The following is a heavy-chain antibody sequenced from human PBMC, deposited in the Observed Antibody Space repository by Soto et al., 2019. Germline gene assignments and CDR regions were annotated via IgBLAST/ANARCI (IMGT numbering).Heavy chain of an antibody. CDR2: INPNSGGT. D-gene: IGHD6-19*01. CDR3: ARSPVYIAVAGRPRNRFDS. Sequence: ASVKVSCKASGYTFTGYYLHWVRQAPGQGLEWMGWINPNSGGTNYAQKFQGWVTMTRDTSISTAYMELSRLRSDDTAVYYCARSPVYIAVAGRPRNRFDSWGQGSLDPXSS. J-gene: IGHJ5*01. CDR1: GYTFTGYY. V-gene: IGHV1-2*04.